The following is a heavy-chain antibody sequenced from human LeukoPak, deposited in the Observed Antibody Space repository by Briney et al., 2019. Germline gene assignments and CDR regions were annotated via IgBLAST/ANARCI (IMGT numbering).Heavy chain of an antibody. J-gene: IGHJ3*02. CDR2: ISYSGST. Sequence: SETLSLTCTVSGGSISSYYWSWIRQPPGKGLEWIGYISYSGSTNYNPSLKTRVTISVDTSKNQFSLKLSSVTAADTAVYYCARHNGYSSGWYPAAFDIWGQGTMVTVSS. V-gene: IGHV4-59*08. CDR1: GGSISSYY. D-gene: IGHD6-19*01. CDR3: ARHNGYSSGWYPAAFDI.